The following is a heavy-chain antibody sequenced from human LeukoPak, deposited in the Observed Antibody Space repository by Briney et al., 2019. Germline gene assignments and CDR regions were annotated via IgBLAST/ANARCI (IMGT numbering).Heavy chain of an antibody. CDR3: ARDFASSGYYPHKYYFDY. CDR2: ISYDGSNK. Sequence: GGSLRLSCAASGFTFSSYGMHWVRQAPGKGLEWVAVISYDGSNKYYADSVKGRFTISRDNSKNTLYLQMNSLRAEDTAVYYCARDFASSGYYPHKYYFDYWGQGTLVTVSS. CDR1: GFTFSSYG. V-gene: IGHV3-30*03. D-gene: IGHD3-22*01. J-gene: IGHJ4*02.